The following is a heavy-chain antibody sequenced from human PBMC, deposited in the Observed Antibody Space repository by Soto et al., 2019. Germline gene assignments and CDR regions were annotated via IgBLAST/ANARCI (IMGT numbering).Heavy chain of an antibody. CDR3: ARALNAIPPPPPPRTYYYMDV. D-gene: IGHD2-21*01. Sequence: ASVKVSCKASGYTFTSYGISWVRQAPGQGLEWMGWISAYNGNTNYAQKLQGRVTMTTDTSTSTAYMELRSLRSDDTAVYYCARALNAIPPPPPPRTYYYMDVWGKGTTVTVSS. CDR2: ISAYNGNT. J-gene: IGHJ6*03. V-gene: IGHV1-18*01. CDR1: GYTFTSYG.